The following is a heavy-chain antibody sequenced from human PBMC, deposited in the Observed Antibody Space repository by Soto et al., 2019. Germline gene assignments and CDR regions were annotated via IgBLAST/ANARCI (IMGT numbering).Heavy chain of an antibody. V-gene: IGHV1-46*01. CDR1: GYFFSSHC. Sequence: XPVKRSCDAAGYFFSSHCIDWVRQAPGQGLQWMGIINPGGGRTAYAQKFQCRVTLTRDMSTSTVYMELTSLTYDDTAVYYCARDVSGPGATYAMDVWAQGTTVTVSS. CDR2: INPGGGRT. D-gene: IGHD2-2*01. J-gene: IGHJ6*02. CDR3: ARDVSGPGATYAMDV.